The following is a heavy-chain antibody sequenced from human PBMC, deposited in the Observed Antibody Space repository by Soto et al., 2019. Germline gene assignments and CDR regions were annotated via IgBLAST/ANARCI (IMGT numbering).Heavy chain of an antibody. Sequence: GASVKVSCKASGYTFTSYGISWVRQAPGQGLEWMGRINPCGGSTSYAQKLQGRVTMTRDTSTSTAYMELSSLRSEDTAVYYCARDPALVMTPDYVWGSLDYWGQGTLVTVSS. V-gene: IGHV1-46*01. D-gene: IGHD3-16*01. J-gene: IGHJ4*02. CDR2: INPCGGST. CDR1: GYTFTSYG. CDR3: ARDPALVMTPDYVWGSLDY.